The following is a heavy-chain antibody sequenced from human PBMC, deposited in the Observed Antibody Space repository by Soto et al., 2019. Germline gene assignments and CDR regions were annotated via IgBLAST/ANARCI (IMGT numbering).Heavy chain of an antibody. V-gene: IGHV4-34*01. CDR2: INHSGST. J-gene: IGHJ4*02. D-gene: IGHD6-13*01. Sequence: QVQLQQWGAGLLKPSETLSLTCAVYGGSFSGYYWSWIRQPPGKGLELIGEINHSGSTNYNPSLKSRVTISIDTSKNQFSLKLSSVTAADTAVYYCCVRQQLVRRFFDYWGQGTLVTVSS. CDR3: CVRQQLVRRFFDY. CDR1: GGSFSGYY.